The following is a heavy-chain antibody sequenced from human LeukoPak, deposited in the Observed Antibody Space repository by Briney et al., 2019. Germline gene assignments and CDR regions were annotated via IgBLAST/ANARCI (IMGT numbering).Heavy chain of an antibody. Sequence: GSLRLSCAASGFTFSSYSMNWVRQAPGKGLEWVSSINSRGDGMYYGNSVKGRFTISRDNARNSLYLQMNSLRAEDTALYYCAKVTLYYYDSSGSSLNYFDYWGQGTLVTVSS. D-gene: IGHD3-22*01. CDR3: AKVTLYYYDSSGSSLNYFDY. CDR1: GFTFSSYS. V-gene: IGHV3-21*04. CDR2: INSRGDGM. J-gene: IGHJ4*02.